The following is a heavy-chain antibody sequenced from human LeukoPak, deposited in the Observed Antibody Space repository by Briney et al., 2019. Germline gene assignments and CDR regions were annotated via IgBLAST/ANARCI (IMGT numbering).Heavy chain of an antibody. V-gene: IGHV3-15*01. CDR3: TTDYSKSAPHYYMDV. CDR2: IKSNIDGGTT. Sequence: GGSLRLSCAASGFTFTNAGMCWVRQAPGKGLEWVGRIKSNIDGGTTDYTAPVKGRFTFSRDDSENTLYLQMNSLKTEDSAVYYCTTDYSKSAPHYYMDVWGKGTTVTVSS. J-gene: IGHJ6*03. CDR1: GFTFTNAG. D-gene: IGHD4-11*01.